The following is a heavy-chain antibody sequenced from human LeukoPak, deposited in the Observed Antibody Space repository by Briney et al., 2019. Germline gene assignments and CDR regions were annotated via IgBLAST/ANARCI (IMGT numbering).Heavy chain of an antibody. Sequence: GGSLRLSCAASGFRSSDHYMDWVRQAPGKGLEWVSSISSSSSYIYYADSVKGRFTISRDNAKNSLYLQMNSLRAEDTAVYYCAIDPGYCSSTSCQKYYYYYGMDVWGQGTTVTVSS. J-gene: IGHJ6*02. D-gene: IGHD2-2*01. V-gene: IGHV3-21*01. CDR2: ISSSSSYI. CDR3: AIDPGYCSSTSCQKYYYYYGMDV. CDR1: GFRSSDHY.